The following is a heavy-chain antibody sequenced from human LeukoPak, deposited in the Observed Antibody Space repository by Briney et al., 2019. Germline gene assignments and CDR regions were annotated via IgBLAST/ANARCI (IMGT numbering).Heavy chain of an antibody. J-gene: IGHJ6*03. Sequence: LRLSCAGSRFTFISYCMSWVRPAPGKGLDGVSAISDSGGSTYYADSVKGRFTISRDNSKNKLYLKMNSLRAEDTAVYYCAKDGGVTTDQYYYYYMDVWGKGTTVTVSS. CDR2: ISDSGGST. D-gene: IGHD3-16*01. CDR1: RFTFISYC. V-gene: IGHV3-23*01. CDR3: AKDGGVTTDQYYYYYMDV.